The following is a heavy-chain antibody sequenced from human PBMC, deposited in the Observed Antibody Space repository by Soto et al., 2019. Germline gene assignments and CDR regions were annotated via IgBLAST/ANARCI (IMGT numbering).Heavy chain of an antibody. V-gene: IGHV4-39*01. J-gene: IGHJ4*02. Sequence: QLQLQEPGPGLVKTSETLSLSCIVSGGSVNTDNYYWGWIRQPPGKGLEWIGNIYYSGSTYYNPSLNSRVTISVDTSKNQFSLRLTSVTAADTAVYYCARHRAVAGLDYWGQGTLVTVST. CDR3: ARHRAVAGLDY. CDR1: GGSVNTDNYY. CDR2: IYYSGST. D-gene: IGHD6-19*01.